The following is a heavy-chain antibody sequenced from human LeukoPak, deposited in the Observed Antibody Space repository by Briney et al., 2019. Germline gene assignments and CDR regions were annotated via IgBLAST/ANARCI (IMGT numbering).Heavy chain of an antibody. CDR1: GASISSYY. V-gene: IGHV4-59*12. CDR3: AGGIVGPRTFDI. Sequence: SETLSLTCTVSGASISSYYWSWIRQPPGKGLEWIGYMYHSGSTTYNPSLKSRVTISVDRSKNQFSLKLSSVTAADTAVYYCAGGIVGPRTFDIWGQGTMVTVSS. J-gene: IGHJ3*02. CDR2: MYHSGST. D-gene: IGHD1-26*01.